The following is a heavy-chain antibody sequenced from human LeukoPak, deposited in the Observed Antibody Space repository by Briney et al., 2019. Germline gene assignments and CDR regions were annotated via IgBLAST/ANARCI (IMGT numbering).Heavy chain of an antibody. CDR1: GFTVSSNY. V-gene: IGHV3-53*01. D-gene: IGHD3-22*01. CDR2: IYSGGST. J-gene: IGHJ3*02. Sequence: GGSLRLTCAASGFTVSSNYMSWVRQAPGKGLEWLSVIYSGGSTDHADSVKGRFTISRDNSKNTLYLQMNSLRAEDTAVYYCARVAYDSSGYYPDAFDIWGQGTMVTVSS. CDR3: ARVAYDSSGYYPDAFDI.